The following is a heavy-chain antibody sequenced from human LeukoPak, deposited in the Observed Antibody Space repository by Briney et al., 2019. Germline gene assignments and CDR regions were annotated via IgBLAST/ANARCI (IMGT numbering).Heavy chain of an antibody. CDR1: GFIFSSYS. CDR3: ARGPRGNWNYPPWDY. CDR2: ISSSTIYI. V-gene: IGHV3-21*01. J-gene: IGHJ4*02. D-gene: IGHD1-7*01. Sequence: PGGSLRLSWAASGFIFSSYSMNWVRQAPGKGLEWVSSISSSTIYIYYADSVKGRFTISRDNAKNSLYLQMNSLRAEDTAVYYCARGPRGNWNYPPWDYWGQGTLVTVSS.